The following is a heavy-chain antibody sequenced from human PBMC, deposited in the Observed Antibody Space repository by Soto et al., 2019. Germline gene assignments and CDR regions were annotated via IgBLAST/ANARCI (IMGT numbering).Heavy chain of an antibody. Sequence: GGSLRLSCAASGFTFSNAWMSWVRQAQGKGLEWVGRIKSKNDGRTTYYAAPVKGRFTISRDDSKNTLYLQMNSLKTEDTAVYYCTSGWGPRQYAFDIWGQGTMVTVSS. CDR2: IKSKNDGRTT. CDR1: GFTFSNAW. J-gene: IGHJ3*02. V-gene: IGHV3-15*01. CDR3: TSGWGPRQYAFDI. D-gene: IGHD7-27*01.